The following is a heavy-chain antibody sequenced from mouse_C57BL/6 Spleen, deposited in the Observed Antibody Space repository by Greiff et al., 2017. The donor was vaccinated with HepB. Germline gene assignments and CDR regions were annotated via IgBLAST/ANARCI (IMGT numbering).Heavy chain of an antibody. J-gene: IGHJ2*01. CDR1: GYTFTDYY. CDR3: ARGVFFDY. CDR2: INPNNGGT. Sequence: VQLQQSGPELVKPGASVKISCKASGYTFTDYYMNWVKQSHGKSLEWIGDINPNNGGTSYNQKFKGKATLTVDKSSSTAYMERRSLTSEDSAVYYCARGVFFDYGGQGTTLTVSS. V-gene: IGHV1-26*01.